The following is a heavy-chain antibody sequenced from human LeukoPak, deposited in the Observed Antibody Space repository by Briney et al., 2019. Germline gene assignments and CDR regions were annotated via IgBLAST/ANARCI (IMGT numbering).Heavy chain of an antibody. Sequence: SETLSLTCAVYGGSFSGYYWSWIRQPPGKGLEWIGEINHSGSTNYNPSLKSRVTISVDTSKNQFSLKLSSVTAADTAVYYCARGLSAIVYWGKGTLVTVSS. V-gene: IGHV4-34*01. CDR3: ARGLSAIVY. CDR2: INHSGST. J-gene: IGHJ4*02. CDR1: GGSFSGYY. D-gene: IGHD2-15*01.